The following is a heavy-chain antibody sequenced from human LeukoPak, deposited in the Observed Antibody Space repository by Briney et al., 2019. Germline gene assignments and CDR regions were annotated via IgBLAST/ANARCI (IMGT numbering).Heavy chain of an antibody. V-gene: IGHV3-74*01. CDR3: ARADYRGNYSVY. D-gene: IGHD1-26*01. CDR2: INPDGSSK. J-gene: IGHJ4*02. Sequence: PGGSLRLSCAASAFTFSSYWTHWVRQAPGKGLVWVSRINPDGSSKTYADSVKGRFTISRDNAKNTLYLQMNSLRAEDTAVYYCARADYRGNYSVYWGQGTLVTVSS. CDR1: AFTFSSYW.